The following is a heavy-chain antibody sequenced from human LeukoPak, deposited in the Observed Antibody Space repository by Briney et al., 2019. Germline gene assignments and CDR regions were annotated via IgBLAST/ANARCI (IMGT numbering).Heavy chain of an antibody. V-gene: IGHV1-18*01. CDR1: GYTFTSYG. CDR2: ISAYYGNT. D-gene: IGHD5-18*01. J-gene: IGHJ4*02. Sequence: GASVKVSRKASGYTFTSYGISWVRQAPGQGLEWMGWISAYYGNTNYAQKLQGRVTMTTDTSTSTAYMELRNLRSDDTAVYYCARLGYSYGLYYFDFWGQGTPVTVSS. CDR3: ARLGYSYGLYYFDF.